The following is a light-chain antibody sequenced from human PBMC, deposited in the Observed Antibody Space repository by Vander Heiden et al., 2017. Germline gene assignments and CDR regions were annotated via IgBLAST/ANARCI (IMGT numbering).Light chain of an antibody. CDR2: RNN. CDR3: AAWDDSLSGPV. V-gene: IGLV1-47*01. Sequence: QSVLTQPPSASGTPGQRVTISCSGSSSNIGSNYVSWYQQLPGTAPKLPIYRNNQRPSGVPDRFSGSKSGTSASLAISGLRSEDEADYSCAAWDDSLSGPVFGGGTKLTVL. J-gene: IGLJ3*02. CDR1: SSNIGSNY.